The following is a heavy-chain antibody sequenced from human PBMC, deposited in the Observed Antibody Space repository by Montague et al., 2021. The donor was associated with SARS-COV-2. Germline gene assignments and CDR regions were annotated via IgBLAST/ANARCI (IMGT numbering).Heavy chain of an antibody. CDR1: GFSLSTSGMC. D-gene: IGHD3-9*01. Sequence: PALVKPTKTLTLTCTFSGFSLSTSGMCVSWIRQPPGKALEWLARIDWDDDKYYSTSLKTRLTISKDTSKNQVVLTMTNMDPVDTATYYCARLYYDILIGSYKGFDYWGQGTLVTVSS. CDR2: IDWDDDK. CDR3: ARLYYDILIGSYKGFDY. J-gene: IGHJ4*02. V-gene: IGHV2-70*11.